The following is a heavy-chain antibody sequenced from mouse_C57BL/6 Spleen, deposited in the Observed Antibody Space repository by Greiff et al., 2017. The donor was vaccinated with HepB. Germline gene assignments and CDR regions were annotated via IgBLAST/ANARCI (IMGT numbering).Heavy chain of an antibody. Sequence: QVQVEQSGAELVRPGASVKLSCKASGYTFTSYGISWVKQRPGQGLEWIGMIYPTSGNTNYNEKFKGKATLTVDKSSSTAYMELSSLTSEDSAVYYGAGVYYSRDWVAYWGQGTLVTVSA. CDR2: IYPTSGNT. V-gene: IGHV1-81*01. J-gene: IGHJ3*01. D-gene: IGHD2-14*01. CDR3: AGVYYSRDWVAY. CDR1: GYTFTSYG.